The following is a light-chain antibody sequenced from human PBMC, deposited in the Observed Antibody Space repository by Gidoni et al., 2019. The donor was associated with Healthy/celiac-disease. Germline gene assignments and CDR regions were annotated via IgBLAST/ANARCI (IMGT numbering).Light chain of an antibody. CDR2: EGS. CDR3: CSYAGSPYVV. CDR1: SSDVVSYNL. J-gene: IGLJ2*01. Sequence: QSALTQPASVSGSPGQSITISCTGTSSDVVSYNLVSWYQQHPGKAPKLMIYEGSKRPSGVSNRFSGSKSGNTASLTISGLQAEDEADYYCCSYAGSPYVVFGGGTKLTVL. V-gene: IGLV2-23*01.